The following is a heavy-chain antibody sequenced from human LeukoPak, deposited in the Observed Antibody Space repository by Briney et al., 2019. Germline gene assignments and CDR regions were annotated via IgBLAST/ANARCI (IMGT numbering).Heavy chain of an antibody. V-gene: IGHV4-59*01. CDR1: GDSIGSYY. CDR3: ARGRARAGSYPWFDS. CDR2: IYYGGST. D-gene: IGHD3-16*02. J-gene: IGHJ5*01. Sequence: PSETLSLTCSVSGDSIGSYYWTWIRQSPGKGLEWIGYIYYGGSTNYSPSLKSRVSISVDTSNNQFSLQLRSVSAADTAIYYCARGRARAGSYPWFDSWGQGTLVTVSS.